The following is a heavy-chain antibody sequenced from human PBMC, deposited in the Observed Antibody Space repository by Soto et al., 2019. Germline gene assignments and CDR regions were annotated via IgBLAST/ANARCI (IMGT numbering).Heavy chain of an antibody. J-gene: IGHJ6*02. CDR2: IIPIFGTA. Sequence: QVQLVQSGAEVKKPGSSVKVSCKASGGTFSSYAISWVRQAPGQGLEWMGGIIPIFGTANYAQKFQGRVTITADESTSTAYMELSSLRSEDTAVYYCAVSIAARPLFYYYYGMDVCGQGTTVTVSS. D-gene: IGHD6-6*01. CDR1: GGTFSSYA. V-gene: IGHV1-69*01. CDR3: AVSIAARPLFYYYYGMDV.